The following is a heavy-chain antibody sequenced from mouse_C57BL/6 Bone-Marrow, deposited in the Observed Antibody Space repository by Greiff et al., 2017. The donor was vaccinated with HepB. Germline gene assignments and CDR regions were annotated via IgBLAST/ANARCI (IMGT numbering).Heavy chain of an antibody. J-gene: IGHJ2*01. CDR3: ARSTTVVATEDY. CDR1: GYTFTSYW. CDR2: IDPSDSYT. V-gene: IGHV1-59*01. Sequence: QVQLQQPGAELVRPGPSVKLSCKASGYTFTSYWMHWVKQRPGQGLEWIGVIDPSDSYTNYNQKFKGKATLTVDTSSSTAYMQLSSLTSEDSAVYYCARSTTVVATEDYWGQGTTLTVSS. D-gene: IGHD1-1*01.